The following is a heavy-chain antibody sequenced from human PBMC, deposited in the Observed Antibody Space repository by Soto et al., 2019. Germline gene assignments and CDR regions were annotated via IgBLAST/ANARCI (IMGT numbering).Heavy chain of an antibody. J-gene: IGHJ4*02. D-gene: IGHD5-18*01. CDR2: ISGSGGST. V-gene: IGHV3-23*01. CDR1: GFTFSRYA. Sequence: EVQLLESGGGLVQPGGSLRLSCAASGFTFSRYAMSWVRQAPGKGLEWVSAISGSGGSTYYADSVKGRFTISRDNSKNTLYLQMNSLRDEDTAVYYCAKYLRGGYSKDWGQGTLVTVSS. CDR3: AKYLRGGYSKD.